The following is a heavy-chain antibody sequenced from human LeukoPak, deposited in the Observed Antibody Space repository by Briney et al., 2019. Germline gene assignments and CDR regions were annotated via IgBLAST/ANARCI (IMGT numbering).Heavy chain of an antibody. CDR1: GFTFSDYY. V-gene: IGHV3-11*01. J-gene: IGHJ5*02. D-gene: IGHD5-18*01. Sequence: GGSLRLSCAASGFTFSDYYMSWIRQAPGKGLEWVSCISSSGSTIYYADSVKGRFTISRDNAKNSLYLQMNSLRAEDTAVYYCARVSPGDSYGMNWFDPWGQGTLVTVSS. CDR2: ISSSGSTI. CDR3: ARVSPGDSYGMNWFDP.